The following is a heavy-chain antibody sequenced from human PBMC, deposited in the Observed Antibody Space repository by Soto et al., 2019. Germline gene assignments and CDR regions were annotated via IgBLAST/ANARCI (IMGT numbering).Heavy chain of an antibody. V-gene: IGHV3-48*03. Sequence: EVQLVESGGGLVQPGGSLRLSCAASGFIFSPHEMNWVRQAPGKGLEWVSYISPSGSTVYYADSVKGRFTISRDDAKNSLYLKMNSRRAEDTAVYYCATYTYYYDTSGFAFDIWGQGTMVTVSS. CDR1: GFIFSPHE. CDR3: ATYTYYYDTSGFAFDI. D-gene: IGHD3-22*01. CDR2: ISPSGSTV. J-gene: IGHJ3*02.